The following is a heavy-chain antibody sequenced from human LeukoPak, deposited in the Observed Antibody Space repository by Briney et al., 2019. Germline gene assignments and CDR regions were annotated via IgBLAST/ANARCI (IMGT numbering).Heavy chain of an antibody. V-gene: IGHV4-34*01. D-gene: IGHD6-13*01. CDR1: GGSFSGYY. CDR2: INHSGST. CDR3: ARVLPTRKAAATNWFDP. Sequence: PSETLSLTCAVYGGSFSGYYWSWIRQPPGKGLEWIGEINHSGSTNYNPSLKSRVTISVDTSKNQFSLKLSSVTAADTAVYYCARVLPTRKAAATNWFDPWGQGTLVTVSS. J-gene: IGHJ5*02.